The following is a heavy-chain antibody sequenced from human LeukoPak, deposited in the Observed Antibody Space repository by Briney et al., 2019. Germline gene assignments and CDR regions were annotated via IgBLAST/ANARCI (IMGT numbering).Heavy chain of an antibody. CDR3: ARAKLGINTAMVFQPKIENWFDP. Sequence: PSETLSLTCTVSGGSISSGDYYWSWIRQPPGKGLEWIGYIYYSGSTYYNPSLKSRVTISVDTSKNQFSLKLSSVTAADTAVYYCARAKLGINTAMVFQPKIENWFDPWGQGTLVTVSS. V-gene: IGHV4-30-4*01. CDR2: IYYSGST. CDR1: GGSISSGDYY. J-gene: IGHJ5*02. D-gene: IGHD5-18*01.